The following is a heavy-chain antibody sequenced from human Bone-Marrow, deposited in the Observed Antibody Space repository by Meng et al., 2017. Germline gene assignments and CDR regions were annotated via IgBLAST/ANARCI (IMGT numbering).Heavy chain of an antibody. Sequence: QITFKESGPTLVKPTQPLTLTCTFSGFSLSTSGVGVGWIRQPPGKALEWLALIYWNDDKRYSPSLKSRLTITKDTSKNQVVLTMTNMDPVDTATYYCAHRVMVRGVLNNWFDPWGQGTLVTVSS. CDR2: IYWNDDK. D-gene: IGHD3-10*01. V-gene: IGHV2-5*01. CDR3: AHRVMVRGVLNNWFDP. J-gene: IGHJ5*02. CDR1: GFSLSTSGVG.